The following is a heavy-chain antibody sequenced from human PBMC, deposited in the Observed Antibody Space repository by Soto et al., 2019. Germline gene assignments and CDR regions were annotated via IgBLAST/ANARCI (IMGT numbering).Heavy chain of an antibody. CDR1: GYAFTTYG. CDR2: ISAHNGNT. J-gene: IGHJ4*02. CDR3: ARGRYGDY. V-gene: IGHV1-18*01. Sequence: QVHLVQSGAEVKKPGASVKVSCQASGYAFTTYGITWVRHAPGQGLEWMEWISAHNGNTNYAQKLQGRVTVTRDTSTSTAYMELRSLRSDDTAVYYCARGRYGDYWGQGTLVTVSS. D-gene: IGHD1-1*01.